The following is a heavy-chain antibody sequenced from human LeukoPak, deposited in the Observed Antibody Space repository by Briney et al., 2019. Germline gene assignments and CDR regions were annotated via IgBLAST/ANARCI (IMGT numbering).Heavy chain of an antibody. V-gene: IGHV3-23*01. Sequence: GGSLRLFCAASGFTFSSYAMSWVRPAPGKGLEWVSGIIDNGYITYYANSVRGRFTISRDNSKNTLFLQMNILRAEDTAVYYCAKLGGQEVHNYYVAVWGKGTTVAVSS. CDR2: IIDNGYIT. J-gene: IGHJ6*03. D-gene: IGHD3-16*01. CDR3: AKLGGQEVHNYYVAV. CDR1: GFTFSSYA.